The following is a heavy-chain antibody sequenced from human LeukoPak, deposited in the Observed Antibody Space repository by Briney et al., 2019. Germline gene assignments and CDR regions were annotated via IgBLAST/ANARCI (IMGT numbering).Heavy chain of an antibody. CDR3: ARYTTAGYSSGWYGPSFDY. J-gene: IGHJ4*02. V-gene: IGHV3-7*01. D-gene: IGHD6-19*01. CDR2: IKQDGSEK. Sequence: GGSLRLSCAASGFTFSSYWMNWVRQAPGQGLEWVAKIKQDGSEKCYVDSVKGRFTISRDNAKNSLYLQMNSMRAEDTAVYYCARYTTAGYSSGWYGPSFDYWGQGTLVTVSS. CDR1: GFTFSSYW.